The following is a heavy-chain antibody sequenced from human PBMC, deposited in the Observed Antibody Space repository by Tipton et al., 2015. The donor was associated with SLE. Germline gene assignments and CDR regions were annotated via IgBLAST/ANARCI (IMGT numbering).Heavy chain of an antibody. CDR2: MYYSGST. J-gene: IGHJ4*02. D-gene: IGHD6-19*01. CDR1: GGSFSGYY. Sequence: TLSLTCAVYGGSFSGYYWSWIRQPPGKGLEWIGSMYYSGSTYYNPSLKSRVTISIDTSKNQFSLKLSSMTAADTAVYYCARHERWPHFDYWGQGTLVTVSS. CDR3: ARHERWPHFDY. V-gene: IGHV4-34*01.